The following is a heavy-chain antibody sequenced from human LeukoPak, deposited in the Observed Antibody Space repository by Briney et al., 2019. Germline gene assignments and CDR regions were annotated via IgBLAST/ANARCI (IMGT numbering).Heavy chain of an antibody. D-gene: IGHD6-25*01. CDR1: GYTFTGYY. J-gene: IGHJ4*02. CDR2: INPNSGGT. V-gene: IGHV1-2*04. Sequence: ASVKVSCKASGYTFTGYYMHWVRQAPGQGLEWMGWINPNSGGTNYAQKFQGWVTMTRDTSISTAYMELSRLRSDDTAVYYCARGPIERLRNYFDYWGQGTLVTVSS. CDR3: ARGPIERLRNYFDY.